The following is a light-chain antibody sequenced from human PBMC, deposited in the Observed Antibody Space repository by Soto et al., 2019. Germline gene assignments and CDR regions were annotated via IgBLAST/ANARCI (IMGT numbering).Light chain of an antibody. CDR1: SSDVGAYKY. Sequence: QSALTQPPSASGSPGQSVTISCTGTSSDVGAYKYVSWYQQYPGKAPKLMIYEVTKRPSGVPDRFSGYKSGNTASLTVFGXXXXXXXXYXCTSYVGNDIWVFGGGTKL. V-gene: IGLV2-8*01. CDR3: TSYVGNDIWV. J-gene: IGLJ3*02. CDR2: EVT.